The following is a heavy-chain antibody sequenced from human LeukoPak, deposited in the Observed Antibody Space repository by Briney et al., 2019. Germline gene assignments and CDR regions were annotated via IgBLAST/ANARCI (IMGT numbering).Heavy chain of an antibody. V-gene: IGHV3-21*01. CDR3: ASGPKYYDFWSGYYTPFDY. J-gene: IGHJ4*02. Sequence: GGSLRLSCAASGFTFSSYSMNWVRQAPGKGLEWVSSISSSSSYIYYADSVKGRFTISRDNAKNSLYLQMNSLRAEDTAVYYCASGPKYYDFWSGYYTPFDYWGQGTLVTVSS. CDR2: ISSSSSYI. CDR1: GFTFSSYS. D-gene: IGHD3-3*01.